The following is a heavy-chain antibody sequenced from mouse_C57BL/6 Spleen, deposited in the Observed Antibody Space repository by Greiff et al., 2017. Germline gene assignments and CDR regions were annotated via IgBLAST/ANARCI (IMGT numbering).Heavy chain of an antibody. V-gene: IGHV1-82*01. CDR2: IYPGDGDT. D-gene: IGHD3-2*02. CDR3: AGCRDSSGYFDY. Sequence: QVQLQQSGPELVKPGASVKISCKASGYAFSSSWMNWVKQRPGKGLEWIGRIYPGDGDTNYNGKFKGKATLTADKSSSTAYMQLSSLTSEDSAVYFCAGCRDSSGYFDYWGQGTTLTVSS. CDR1: GYAFSSSW. J-gene: IGHJ2*01.